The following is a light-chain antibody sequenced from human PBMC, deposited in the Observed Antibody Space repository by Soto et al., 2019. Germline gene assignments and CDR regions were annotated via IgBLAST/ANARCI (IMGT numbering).Light chain of an antibody. CDR1: SSDVGGYNY. CDR2: DVS. CDR3: SSYTSSISYV. Sequence: QSVLTQPASVSGSPGQSITISCTGTSSDVGGYNYVSWYQSHPGEAPKLIIYDVSNRPSGVTDRFSGSKSGNTPSLTISGLQAEDEADYYCSSYTSSISYVFGAGTKLTVL. J-gene: IGLJ1*01. V-gene: IGLV2-14*03.